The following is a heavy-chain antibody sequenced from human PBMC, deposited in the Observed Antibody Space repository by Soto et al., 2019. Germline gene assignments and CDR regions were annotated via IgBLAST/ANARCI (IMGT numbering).Heavy chain of an antibody. CDR3: ARRLSGPKEEYNAYYFYGLDV. CDR2: IDPSNSYI. J-gene: IGHJ6*02. V-gene: IGHV5-10-1*01. CDR1: GYSFTTHW. Sequence: GESLKISCQGSGYSFTTHWITWVRQTPGKGLEWMGRIDPSNSYINYSPSFQGHVTISVDRSISTAYLQWSRLGASDNAIYYCARRLSGPKEEYNAYYFYGLDVWGQGTKVTVSS. D-gene: IGHD1-1*01.